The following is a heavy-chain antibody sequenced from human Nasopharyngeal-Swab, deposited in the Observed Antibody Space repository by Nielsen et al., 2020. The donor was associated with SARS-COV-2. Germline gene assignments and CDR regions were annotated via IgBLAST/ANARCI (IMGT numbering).Heavy chain of an antibody. J-gene: IGHJ4*02. V-gene: IGHV3-48*01. CDR2: ISSSSSTI. CDR1: GFTFSSYS. Sequence: GGSLRLSCAASGFTFSSYSMNWVRQAPGKGLEWVSYISSSSSTIYYADSVKGRFTISRDNAKNSLYLQMNSLRAEDTAVYYCARDTTYDFWSGYSKSFDCWGQGTLVTVSS. CDR3: ARDTTYDFWSGYSKSFDC. D-gene: IGHD3-3*01.